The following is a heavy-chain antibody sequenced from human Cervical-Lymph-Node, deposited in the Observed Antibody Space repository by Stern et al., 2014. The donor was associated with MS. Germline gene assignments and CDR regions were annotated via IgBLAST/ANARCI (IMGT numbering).Heavy chain of an antibody. CDR3: ARDKAPAAGTFDY. D-gene: IGHD6-13*01. CDR2: IYYSGST. CDR1: GGSISSGGYY. V-gene: IGHV4-31*03. J-gene: IGHJ4*02. Sequence: QVQLVQSGPGLVKPSQTLSLTCTVSGGSISSGGYYWSWIRQHPGKGLEWIGYIYYSGSTYYNPSLKSRVNISVDTSKNQFSLKLSSVTAADTAVYYCARDKAPAAGTFDYWGQGTLVTVSS.